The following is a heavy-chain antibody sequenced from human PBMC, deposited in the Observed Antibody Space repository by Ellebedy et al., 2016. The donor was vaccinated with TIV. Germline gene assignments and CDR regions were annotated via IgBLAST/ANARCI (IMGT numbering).Heavy chain of an antibody. D-gene: IGHD3-10*01. Sequence: GESLKISCAASGFTFTTYAMSWVRQAPGKGLEWVSSITDSSRTFYRDSVKGRFTISRDNAKHSLYLEMSSLRVEDTAVYYCARLADLWFGEIFDWGQGTLVTVSS. CDR3: ARLADLWFGEIFD. CDR1: GFTFTTYA. V-gene: IGHV3-21*03. CDR2: ITDSSRT. J-gene: IGHJ4*02.